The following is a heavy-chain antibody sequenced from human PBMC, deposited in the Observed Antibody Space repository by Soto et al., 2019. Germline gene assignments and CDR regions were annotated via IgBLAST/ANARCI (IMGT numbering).Heavy chain of an antibody. CDR3: ARVKKDSENYEGAYYMDV. V-gene: IGHV1-69*02. D-gene: IGHD3-16*01. Sequence: QVQLVQSVAEVKKPGSSVKVSCMASGDTFINYTISWVRQATGQGLEWMGRIIPIFGIANYAQEFQGRVTITADKSTSTVYMELSSLRSEDTAVYYCARVKKDSENYEGAYYMDVRGRGTTVTVSS. CDR2: IIPIFGIA. CDR1: GDTFINYT. J-gene: IGHJ6*03.